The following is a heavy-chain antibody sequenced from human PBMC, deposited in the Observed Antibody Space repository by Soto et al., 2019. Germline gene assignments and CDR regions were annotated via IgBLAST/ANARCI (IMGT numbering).Heavy chain of an antibody. Sequence: GESLKVSCKASGYSFANYWIGWVRQMPGKGLEWMGIIYPGDSDTRYSPSFQGQVTISADKSISTAYLQWSSLKASDTAMYYCARPREAGKYYYGVDVWGQGTTVTV. CDR2: IYPGDSDT. V-gene: IGHV5-51*01. CDR1: GYSFANYW. D-gene: IGHD6-19*01. J-gene: IGHJ6*02. CDR3: ARPREAGKYYYGVDV.